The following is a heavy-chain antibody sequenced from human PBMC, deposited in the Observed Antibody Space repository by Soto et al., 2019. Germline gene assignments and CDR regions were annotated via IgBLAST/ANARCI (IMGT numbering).Heavy chain of an antibody. Sequence: QVQLQESGPGLVKPSQTLSLTCTVSGGSISSGDDFWTWIRQPPGKGLEWIGYIYYSGSTYYNPSLKSRPTMSVVTSQNQFSLKLSSVTAADTAVYYCARDRAKWKDYYYYGMDVWGQGTTVTVSS. J-gene: IGHJ6*02. D-gene: IGHD1-20*01. V-gene: IGHV4-30-4*01. CDR2: IYYSGST. CDR3: ARDRAKWKDYYYYGMDV. CDR1: GGSISSGDDF.